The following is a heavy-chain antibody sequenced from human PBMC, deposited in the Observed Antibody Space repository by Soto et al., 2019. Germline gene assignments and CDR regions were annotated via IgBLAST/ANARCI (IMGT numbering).Heavy chain of an antibody. CDR2: ISWNSGSI. D-gene: IGHD3-22*01. Sequence: EVQLVESGGGLVQPGRSLRLSCAASGFTFDDYAMHWVRQAPGKGLEWVSGISWNSGSIGYADSVKGRFTISRDNAXNXXYLQMNSLRAEDTALYYCAKDMSDSSGYYRYYFDYWGQGTLVTVSS. CDR3: AKDMSDSSGYYRYYFDY. J-gene: IGHJ4*02. V-gene: IGHV3-9*01. CDR1: GFTFDDYA.